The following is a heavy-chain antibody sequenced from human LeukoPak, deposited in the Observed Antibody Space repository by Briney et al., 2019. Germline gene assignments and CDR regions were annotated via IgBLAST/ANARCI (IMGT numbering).Heavy chain of an antibody. J-gene: IGHJ4*02. CDR3: ASGDYSSGWHLDY. Sequence: GGSLRLSCTTSAFPFSSYGMHWVRQAPGRGLEWVAVIWHDGSYKYYADSVKGRFTISRDNSKDTLYLQMNSLKVEDTAVYYCASGDYSSGWHLDYWGQGTLVTVSS. CDR2: IWHDGSYK. CDR1: AFPFSSYG. V-gene: IGHV3-33*01. D-gene: IGHD6-19*01.